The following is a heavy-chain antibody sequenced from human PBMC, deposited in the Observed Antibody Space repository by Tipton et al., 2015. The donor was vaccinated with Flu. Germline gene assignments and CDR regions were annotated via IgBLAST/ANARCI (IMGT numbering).Heavy chain of an antibody. D-gene: IGHD2-21*02. CDR1: GGSISSSSYY. CDR3: ARGVVTALTKGWYFDL. Sequence: TLSLTCTVSGGSISSSSYYWGWIRQPPGEGLEWIGSIYYSGSTYYNPSLKSRVTISVDTSKNQFSLKLSSVTAADTAVYYCARGVVTALTKGWYFDLWGRGTLVTVSS. V-gene: IGHV4-39*07. J-gene: IGHJ2*01. CDR2: IYYSGST.